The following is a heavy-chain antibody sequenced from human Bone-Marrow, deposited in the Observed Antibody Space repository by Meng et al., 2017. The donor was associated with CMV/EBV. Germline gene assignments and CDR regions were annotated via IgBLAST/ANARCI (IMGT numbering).Heavy chain of an antibody. CDR2: ISSSGSTI. V-gene: IGHV3-48*03. D-gene: IGHD3-3*02. Sequence: GESLKISCAASGFTFSSYEMNWVRQAPGKGLEWVSYISSSGSTIYYADSVKGRFTISRDNSKNTLYLQMNSLRAEDTAVYYCARDVSHYYYGMDVWDQGTTVTVSS. CDR3: ARDVSHYYYGMDV. J-gene: IGHJ6*02. CDR1: GFTFSSYE.